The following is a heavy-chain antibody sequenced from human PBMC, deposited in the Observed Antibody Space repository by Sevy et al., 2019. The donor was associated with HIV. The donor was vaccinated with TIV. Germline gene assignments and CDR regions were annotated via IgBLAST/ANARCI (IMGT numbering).Heavy chain of an antibody. CDR3: GRDREMGNYYDSSGSIDY. CDR2: ISYDGSNK. CDR1: GFIFSNYN. V-gene: IGHV3-30*03. Sequence: GGSLRLSCTASGFIFSNYNMNWVRQAPGKGLEWVAVISYDGSNKYYADSVKGRLTISRDNSKNTLYVQMNSLRAEDTAVFYCGRDREMGNYYDSSGSIDYWGQGTLVTVSS. J-gene: IGHJ4*02. D-gene: IGHD3-22*01.